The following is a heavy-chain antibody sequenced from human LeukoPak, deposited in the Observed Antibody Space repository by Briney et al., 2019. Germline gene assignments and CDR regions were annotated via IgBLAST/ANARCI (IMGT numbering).Heavy chain of an antibody. J-gene: IGHJ6*02. CDR3: AKDKGFGESSYGMDV. CDR1: GFTFDDYA. V-gene: IGHV3-9*01. Sequence: GRSLRLSCAASGFTFDDYAMHWVWQAPGKGLEWVSGISWNSGSIGYADSVKGRFTISRDNAKNSLYLQMNSLRAEDTALYYCAKDKGFGESSYGMDVWGQGTTVTVSS. CDR2: ISWNSGSI. D-gene: IGHD3-10*01.